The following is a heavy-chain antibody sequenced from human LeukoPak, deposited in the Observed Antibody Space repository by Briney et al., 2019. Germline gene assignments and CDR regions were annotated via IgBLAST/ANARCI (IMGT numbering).Heavy chain of an antibody. J-gene: IGHJ4*02. Sequence: GGSLRLSCVASGFTFSSYAMNWVRQAPGKGLEWVSTITANGGRTYYADSVKGRFTISRDNAKNSLYLQMNSLRAEDTAVYYCARADWGERGDYWGQGTLVTVSS. D-gene: IGHD3-10*01. CDR1: GFTFSSYA. CDR3: ARADWGERGDY. CDR2: ITANGGRT. V-gene: IGHV3-23*01.